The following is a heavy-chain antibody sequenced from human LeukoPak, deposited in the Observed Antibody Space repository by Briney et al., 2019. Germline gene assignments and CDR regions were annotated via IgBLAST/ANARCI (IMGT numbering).Heavy chain of an antibody. J-gene: IGHJ6*02. Sequence: QAGGSLRLSCAASGFTVSSNYMSWVRQAPGKGLEWVSVIYSGGSTYYADSVKGRFTISRDNSKNTLYLQMNSLRAEDTAVYYCARRSGTTKIKRQGFYYYGMDVWGQGTTVTVSS. CDR1: GFTVSSNY. D-gene: IGHD3-3*01. CDR3: ARRSGTTKIKRQGFYYYGMDV. V-gene: IGHV3-66*01. CDR2: IYSGGST.